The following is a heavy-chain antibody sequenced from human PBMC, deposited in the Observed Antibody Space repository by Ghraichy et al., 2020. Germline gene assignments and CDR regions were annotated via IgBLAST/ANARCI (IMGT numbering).Heavy chain of an antibody. J-gene: IGHJ6*03. CDR2: VWNDGNKK. D-gene: IGHD3-10*01. CDR1: GFTFSDYG. CDR3: AKDPGFIQYGYYMDV. Sequence: GESLNISCAASGFTFSDYGMHWVRQAPGKGLEWVAFVWNDGNKKYHADSVKGRFTISRDNSKNTLYLQMNSLRVEDTAVYYCAKDPGFIQYGYYMDVRGKGTTVTVSS. V-gene: IGHV3-30*02.